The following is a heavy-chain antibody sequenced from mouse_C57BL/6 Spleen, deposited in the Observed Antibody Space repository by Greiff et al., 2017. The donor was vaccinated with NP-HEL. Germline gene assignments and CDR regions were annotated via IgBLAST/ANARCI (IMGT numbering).Heavy chain of an antibody. Sequence: VQLQQPGAELVMPGASVKLSCKASGYTFTSYWMHWVKQRPGQGLEWIGEIDPSDSYTNYNQKFKGKSTLTVDKSSSTAYMQLSSLTSEDSAVYYCARWDHYSNCRDYWGQGTTLTVSS. J-gene: IGHJ2*01. V-gene: IGHV1-69*01. CDR2: IDPSDSYT. D-gene: IGHD2-5*01. CDR1: GYTFTSYW. CDR3: ARWDHYSNCRDY.